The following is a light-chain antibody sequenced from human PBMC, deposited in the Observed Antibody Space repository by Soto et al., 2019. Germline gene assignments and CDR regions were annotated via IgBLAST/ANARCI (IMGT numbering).Light chain of an antibody. CDR3: AAWDDGLSGWV. V-gene: IGLV1-47*01. CDR1: SSNIGSNY. CDR2: RNN. J-gene: IGLJ3*02. Sequence: QSVLTQPPSASGTPGQRVTLSCSGSSSNIGSNYVYWYQQLPGTAPKLLIYRNNQRPSGVPDRFSGSKSGTSASLAISGLRSEDEADYYCAAWDDGLSGWVFGGGTKLTVL.